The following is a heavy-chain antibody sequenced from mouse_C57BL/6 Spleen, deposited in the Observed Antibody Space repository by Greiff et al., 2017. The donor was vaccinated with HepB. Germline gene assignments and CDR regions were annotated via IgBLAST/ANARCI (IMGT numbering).Heavy chain of an antibody. CDR1: GYTFTSYW. D-gene: IGHD2-3*01. CDR2: IYPGSGST. V-gene: IGHV1-55*01. J-gene: IGHJ4*01. CDR3: ARSWGWLPPPENYYAMDY. Sequence: VQLQQPGAELVKPGASVKMSCKASGYTFTSYWITWVKQRPGQGLEWIGDIYPGSGSTNYNEKFKSKATLTVDTSSSTAYMQLSSLTSEDSAVYYCARSWGWLPPPENYYAMDYWGQGTSVTVSS.